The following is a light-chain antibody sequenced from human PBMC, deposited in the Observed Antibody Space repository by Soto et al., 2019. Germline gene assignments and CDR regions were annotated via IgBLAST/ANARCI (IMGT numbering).Light chain of an antibody. J-gene: IGLJ1*01. CDR1: TSNIGSNS. V-gene: IGLV1-44*01. CDR2: SDD. Sequence: QLVLTQPPSASGTPGQRVTISCSGSTSNIGSNSVNWFQHLPGTAPKLLIYSDDQRPSGVPDRFSGSKSGTSASLAISGLQSADEADYYCAAWDDSLHDLYVFGTGTKLTVL. CDR3: AAWDDSLHDLYV.